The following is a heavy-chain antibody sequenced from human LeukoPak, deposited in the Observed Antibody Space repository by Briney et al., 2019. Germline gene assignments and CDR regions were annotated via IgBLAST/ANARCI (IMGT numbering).Heavy chain of an antibody. V-gene: IGHV1-2*02. CDR1: GYTFTGYY. J-gene: IGHJ4*02. CDR3: ASLGGGSTVTTYLNY. CDR2: INPNSGGT. Sequence: ASVKVSCKASGYTFTGYYMHWVRQAPGQGLEWMGWINPNSGGTNYAQKFQGRVTMTRDTSISTAYMELSRLRSEDTAVYFCASLGGGSTVTTYLNYWGQGTLVIVSS. D-gene: IGHD4-17*01.